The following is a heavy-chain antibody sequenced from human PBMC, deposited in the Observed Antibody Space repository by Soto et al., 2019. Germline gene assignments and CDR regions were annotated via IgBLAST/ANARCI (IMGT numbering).Heavy chain of an antibody. CDR3: ARAARSFSGWYVGFDY. CDR1: GFTFSSYS. V-gene: IGHV3-48*02. Sequence: EVQLVESGGGLVQPGGSLRLSCAASGFTFSSYSMNWVRQAPGKGLEWVSYISSSSSTIYYADSVKGRFTISRDNAKNSLYLQMNRLRDEDTAVYYCARAARSFSGWYVGFDYWGQGTLVTVSS. D-gene: IGHD6-19*01. J-gene: IGHJ4*02. CDR2: ISSSSSTI.